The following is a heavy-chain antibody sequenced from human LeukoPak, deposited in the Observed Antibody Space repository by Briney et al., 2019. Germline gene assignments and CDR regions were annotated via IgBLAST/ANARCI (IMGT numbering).Heavy chain of an antibody. CDR1: GGALSGYY. CDR2: IYYSGST. Sequence: SETLSLTCAVYGGALSGYYWSWIRQPPGKGLEWIGYIYYSGSTNFNPSLKSRVTISVDTSKNQFSLKLSSVTAADTAVYYCARDVRGVFDYWGQGTLVTVSS. D-gene: IGHD3-10*01. CDR3: ARDVRGVFDY. V-gene: IGHV4-59*01. J-gene: IGHJ4*02.